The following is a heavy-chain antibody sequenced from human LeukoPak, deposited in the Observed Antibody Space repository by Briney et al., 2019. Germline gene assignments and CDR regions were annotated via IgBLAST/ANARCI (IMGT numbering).Heavy chain of an antibody. CDR2: IYLGDSDT. D-gene: IGHD5-12*01. J-gene: IGHJ4*02. CDR1: GYRFTTYW. CDR3: ARQITDQSSGYDSIDY. Sequence: GESLKISCKASGYRFTTYWIGWVRQMPGKGLEWMGIIYLGDSDTRYSPSFEGQVTISADKSITTAYLQWGSLKASDTAMYYCARQITDQSSGYDSIDYWGQGTLVTVFS. V-gene: IGHV5-51*01.